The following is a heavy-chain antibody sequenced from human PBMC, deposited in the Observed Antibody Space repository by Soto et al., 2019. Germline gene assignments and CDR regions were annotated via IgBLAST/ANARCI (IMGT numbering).Heavy chain of an antibody. J-gene: IGHJ5*02. D-gene: IGHD4-17*01. V-gene: IGHV4-39*01. CDR1: GGSISSSSYY. CDR3: ARLFVTTVTPDWFDP. CDR2: IYYSGST. Sequence: QLQLQESGPGLVKPSETLSLTCTVSGGSISSSSYYWGWIRQPPGKGLEWIGSIYYSGSTYYNPSLNGRVTISVDTSKNQFSLKLSSVTAADTAVYYCARLFVTTVTPDWFDPWGQGTLVTVSS.